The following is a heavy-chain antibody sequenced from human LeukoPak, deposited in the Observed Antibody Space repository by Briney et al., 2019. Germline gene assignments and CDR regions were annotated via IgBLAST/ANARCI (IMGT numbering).Heavy chain of an antibody. J-gene: IGHJ4*02. CDR1: GFTFSSYA. V-gene: IGHV3-30-3*01. CDR3: AKDRQDYGDYRVCDY. CDR2: ISYDGSNK. D-gene: IGHD4-17*01. Sequence: QPGRSLRLSCAASGFTFSSYAMHWVRQAPGKGLEWVAVISYDGSNKYYADSVKGRFTISRDNSKNTLYLQMNSLRVEDTAVYYCAKDRQDYGDYRVCDYWGQGTLVTVSS.